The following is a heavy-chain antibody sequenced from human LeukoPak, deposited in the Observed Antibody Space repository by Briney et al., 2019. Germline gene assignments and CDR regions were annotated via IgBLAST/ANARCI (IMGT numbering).Heavy chain of an antibody. D-gene: IGHD4-17*01. CDR3: AKVKHPYGDRESYYFDY. CDR2: INHSGST. V-gene: IGHV4-34*01. Sequence: SETLSLTCAVYGGSFSGYYWSWIRQPPGKGLEWIGEINHSGSTNYNPSLKSRVTISVDTSKNQFSLKLSSVTAADTAVYYCAKVKHPYGDRESYYFDYWGQGTLVTVSS. J-gene: IGHJ4*02. CDR1: GGSFSGYY.